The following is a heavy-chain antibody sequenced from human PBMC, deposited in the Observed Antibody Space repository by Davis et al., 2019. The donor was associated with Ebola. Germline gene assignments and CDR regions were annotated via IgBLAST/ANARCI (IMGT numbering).Heavy chain of an antibody. CDR3: ARGDLWSFYFYFDY. CDR2: IYHSGST. J-gene: IGHJ4*02. CDR1: GGSISTYY. V-gene: IGHV4-59*08. D-gene: IGHD3-3*01. Sequence: PSETLSLTCTVSGGSISTYYWNWIRQTPGKGLEWIGYIYHSGSTNYNPSLKSRLTLSLDTSKNQFSLKLNSVTASDTAVYYCARGDLWSFYFYFDYWGQGTLVTVST.